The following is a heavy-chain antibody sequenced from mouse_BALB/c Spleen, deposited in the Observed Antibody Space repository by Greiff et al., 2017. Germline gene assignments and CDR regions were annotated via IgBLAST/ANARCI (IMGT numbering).Heavy chain of an antibody. D-gene: IGHD2-4*01. Sequence: EVQLVESGPGLVKPSQSLSLTCTVTGYSITSDYAWYWIRQFPGNKLEWMGYISYSGSTSYNPSLKSRISITRDTSKTQSFLQLNSVTTEETATYYYARGDYDYDKPMAYWGQGTSVTVS. V-gene: IGHV3-2*02. CDR3: ARGDYDYDKPMAY. CDR2: ISYSGST. J-gene: IGHJ4*01. CDR1: GYSITSDYA.